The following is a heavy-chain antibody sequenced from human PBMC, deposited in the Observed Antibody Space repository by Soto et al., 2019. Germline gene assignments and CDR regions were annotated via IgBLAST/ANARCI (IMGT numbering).Heavy chain of an antibody. CDR2: IKPNDGTT. V-gene: IGHV1-46*01. J-gene: IGHJ4*02. CDR3: VRETGAFED. D-gene: IGHD3-10*01. CDR1: GYTFSDYQ. Sequence: QVQLVQSGIEVKKPGASLHVSCKASGYTFSDYQMHWVRQATGQGLEWMGVIKPNDGTTFYAQRFKGRVTMTRATSTSKVYMDLSRLTFEDTAIYYCVRETGAFEDWGQGTLVTVSS.